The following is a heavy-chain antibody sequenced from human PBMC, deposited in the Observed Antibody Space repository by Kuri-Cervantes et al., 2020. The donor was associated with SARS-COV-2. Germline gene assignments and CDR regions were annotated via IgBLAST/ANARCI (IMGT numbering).Heavy chain of an antibody. J-gene: IGHJ6*03. Sequence: ETLSLTCAASGFTFRSSHMNWVRQAPGKGLEWISSISDWSLNIYYADSVKGRLNISRDNAKNSLFLQMNSLRVEDTAVYYCTRDRRRYSGDTSHFYMDVWGTGTTVTVSS. CDR2: ISDWSLNI. CDR1: GFTFRSSH. D-gene: IGHD5-12*01. CDR3: TRDRRRYSGDTSHFYMDV. V-gene: IGHV3-48*01.